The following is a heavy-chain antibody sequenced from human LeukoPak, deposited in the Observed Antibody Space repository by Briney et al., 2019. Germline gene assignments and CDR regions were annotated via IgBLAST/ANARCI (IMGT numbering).Heavy chain of an antibody. J-gene: IGHJ4*02. CDR1: GGTFSSYA. CDR2: IIPIFGTA. CDR3: ARAPSDSSGFDY. V-gene: IGHV1-69*05. D-gene: IGHD3-22*01. Sequence: SVKVSCKASGGTFSSYAISWVRQAPGQGLEWMGGIIPIFGTANYAQKFQGRVTITTDESTSTAYMELSSLRSEDTAVYHCARAPSDSSGFDYWGQGTLVTVSS.